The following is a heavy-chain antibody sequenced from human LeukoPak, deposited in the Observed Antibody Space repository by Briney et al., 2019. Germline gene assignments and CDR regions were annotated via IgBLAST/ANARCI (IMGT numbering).Heavy chain of an antibody. CDR3: ARDRLQYDSFSRAFDI. CDR1: GGGSIRGESYY. V-gene: IGHV4-61*09. CDR2: IYTTGSN. J-gene: IGHJ3*02. D-gene: IGHD3-22*01. Sequence: PSETLSLTCSVSGGGSIRGESYYWSWLRQPAGKGLESIGHIYTTGSNNYNPSLKIPISISADTSKNQFSLRLSSGTAADTAVYYCARDRLQYDSFSRAFDIWGQGTKVTVSS.